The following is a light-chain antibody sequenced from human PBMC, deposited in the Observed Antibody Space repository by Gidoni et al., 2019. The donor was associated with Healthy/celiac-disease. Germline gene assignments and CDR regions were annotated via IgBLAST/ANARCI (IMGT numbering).Light chain of an antibody. CDR2: GNS. Sequence: QSVLTQPPAVAGAPGKTVTISCTGRSSNIGAGYTVHWYQQIPGTAPKLLIVGNSNRPSGVPDRFSGAKAGTSASLAITGLQAEDEADYYCQSYDSSLSGSVFGGGTKLTVL. CDR3: QSYDSSLSGSV. CDR1: SSNIGAGYT. V-gene: IGLV1-40*01. J-gene: IGLJ2*01.